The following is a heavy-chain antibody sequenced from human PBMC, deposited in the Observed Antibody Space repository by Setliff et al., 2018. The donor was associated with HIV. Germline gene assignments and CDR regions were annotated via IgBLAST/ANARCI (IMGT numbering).Heavy chain of an antibody. CDR3: ARYARVPQF. Sequence: GGSLRLSCAASGFTFSSYAMSWVRQAPGKGLEWVSAVSATAGDTYYADSVKGRFTISRDNSKNTLYLQMSSLRAEDTAVYYCARYARVPQFWGQGTLVTVSS. V-gene: IGHV3-23*01. CDR2: VSATAGDT. CDR1: GFTFSSYA. D-gene: IGHD1-1*01. J-gene: IGHJ4*02.